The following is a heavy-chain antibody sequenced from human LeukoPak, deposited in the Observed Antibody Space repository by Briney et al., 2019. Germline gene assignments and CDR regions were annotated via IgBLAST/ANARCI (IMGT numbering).Heavy chain of an antibody. CDR2: IYPGDSDT. J-gene: IGHJ5*02. V-gene: IGHV5-51*01. D-gene: IGHD5-12*01. Sequence: GESLKISCKGSGYSFTSYWIGWVRQMPGKGLEWMGIIYPGDSDTRYSPSFQGQVTISADKSISTAYLQWSSLKASDTAMYYCARHRGYSGFHATNNWFDPWGQGTLVTVSS. CDR3: ARHRGYSGFHATNNWFDP. CDR1: GYSFTSYW.